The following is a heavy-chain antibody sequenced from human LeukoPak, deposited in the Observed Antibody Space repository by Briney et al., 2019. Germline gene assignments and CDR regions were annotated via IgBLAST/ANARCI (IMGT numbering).Heavy chain of an antibody. CDR3: ARNDRGVFDI. CDR1: GFTVSRNY. D-gene: IGHD3-22*01. V-gene: IGHV3-53*01. Sequence: GGSLRLSCAASGFTVSRNYMSWVRQAPGKGLEWVSVISSGGNTYYTDSAKGRFTISRDNSKNTLYLQMSSLRVEDTAVYYCARNDRGVFDIWGQGTMVTVSS. J-gene: IGHJ3*02. CDR2: ISSGGNT.